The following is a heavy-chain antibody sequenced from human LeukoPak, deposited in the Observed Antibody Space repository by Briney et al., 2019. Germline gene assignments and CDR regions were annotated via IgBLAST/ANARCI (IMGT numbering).Heavy chain of an antibody. J-gene: IGHJ4*02. Sequence: GGSLRLSCAASGFTVSSNYMSWVRQAPGKGLEWVSAISGSGGSTYYADSVKGRFTISRDNSKNTLYLQMNSLRAEDTAVYYCANRYDSSGYYFDYWGQGTLVTVSS. V-gene: IGHV3-23*01. D-gene: IGHD3-22*01. CDR2: ISGSGGST. CDR1: GFTVSSNY. CDR3: ANRYDSSGYYFDY.